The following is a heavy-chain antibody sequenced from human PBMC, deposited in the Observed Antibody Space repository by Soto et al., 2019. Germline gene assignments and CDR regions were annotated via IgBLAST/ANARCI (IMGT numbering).Heavy chain of an antibody. CDR1: GGSISSGGYY. Sequence: ASETLSLTCTVSGGSISSGGYYWSWIRQHPGKGLEWIGYIYYSGSTYYNPSLKSRVTISVDTSKNQFSLKLSSVTAADTAVYYCATSEGTYYYDSSGYYAYWGQGTLVTVSS. CDR3: ATSEGTYYYDSSGYYAY. J-gene: IGHJ4*02. CDR2: IYYSGST. V-gene: IGHV4-31*03. D-gene: IGHD3-22*01.